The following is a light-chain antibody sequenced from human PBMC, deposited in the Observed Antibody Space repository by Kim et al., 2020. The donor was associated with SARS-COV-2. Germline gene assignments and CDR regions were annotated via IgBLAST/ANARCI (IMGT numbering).Light chain of an antibody. CDR2: EFS. Sequence: QSALTQPPSASGSPGQSVTISCTGTSSDVGGYNYVSWYQQHPGKAPKLMIYEFSKRPSGVPDRFSGSKSGNTASLTVSGLQAEDEADYYCSSYAGSNNLDVFGTGTKVTVL. CDR3: SSYAGSNNLDV. J-gene: IGLJ1*01. CDR1: SSDVGGYNY. V-gene: IGLV2-8*01.